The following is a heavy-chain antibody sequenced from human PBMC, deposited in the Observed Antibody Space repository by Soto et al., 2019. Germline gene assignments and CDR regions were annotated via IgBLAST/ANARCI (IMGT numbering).Heavy chain of an antibody. V-gene: IGHV1-18*01. D-gene: IGHD3-3*01. CDR2: ISAYNGNT. Sequence: ASVKVSCKASGYTFTSYGISWVRQAPGQGLEWKGWISAYNGNTNYAQKLQGRVTMTTDTSTSTAYMELRSLRSDDTAVYYCARDQEVLYYDFWSGPFDPWGQGTLVTISS. CDR3: ARDQEVLYYDFWSGPFDP. CDR1: GYTFTSYG. J-gene: IGHJ5*02.